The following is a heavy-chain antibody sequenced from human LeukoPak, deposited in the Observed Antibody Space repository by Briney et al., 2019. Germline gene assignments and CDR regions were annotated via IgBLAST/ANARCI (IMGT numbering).Heavy chain of an antibody. J-gene: IGHJ4*02. CDR2: ISSSSSYI. Sequence: GGSLRLSCAASGFTFSSYSMNWVRQAPGKGLEWVSSISSSSSYIYYADSVKGRFTISRDNAKNSLYLQMNSLRAEDTAVYYCASSISGSYEDYWGQGTLVTVSS. D-gene: IGHD3-10*01. V-gene: IGHV3-21*01. CDR3: ASSISGSYEDY. CDR1: GFTFSSYS.